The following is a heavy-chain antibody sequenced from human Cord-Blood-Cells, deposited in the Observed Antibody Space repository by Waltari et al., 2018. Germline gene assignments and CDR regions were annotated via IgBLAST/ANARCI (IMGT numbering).Heavy chain of an antibody. CDR1: GYTFTSYD. V-gene: IGHV1-8*03. J-gene: IGHJ3*02. Sequence: QVQLVQSGAEVKKHGASVKVSCKASGYTFTSYDSNWVRQATGQGLEWMGWMNPNSGNTGYAQKFQGRVTITRNTSISTAYMELSSLRSEDTAVYYCARMRLPRDAFDIWGQGTMVTVSS. CDR3: ARMRLPRDAFDI. CDR2: MNPNSGNT. D-gene: IGHD2-8*01.